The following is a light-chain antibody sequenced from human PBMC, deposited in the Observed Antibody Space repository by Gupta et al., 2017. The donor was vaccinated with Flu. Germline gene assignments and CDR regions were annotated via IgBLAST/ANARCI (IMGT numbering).Light chain of an antibody. J-gene: IGKJ5*01. CDR1: QDISSW. V-gene: IGKV1-12*01. Sequence: DIQMTQSPSSVSASVGDIVTITCRASQDISSWLAWYQQKPGKPPKLLIYAASTLQSGVPSRFSGGGSGTNFALTITNLQPEDFAIYSCQQAISVPFTFGQGTRLDIK. CDR3: QQAISVPFT. CDR2: AAS.